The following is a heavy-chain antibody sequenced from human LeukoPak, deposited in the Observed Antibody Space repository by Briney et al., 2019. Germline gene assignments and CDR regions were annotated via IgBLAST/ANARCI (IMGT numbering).Heavy chain of an antibody. Sequence: ASVKVSCKASGYTFIGYYMHWVRQAPGQGLEWMGWISPNSGNTEYAQKFQGRVSLTRDTSIATAYMELSSLTSDDTAVYYCARGRVGEDYWGQGTLVTVSS. D-gene: IGHD3-16*01. CDR3: ARGRVGEDY. V-gene: IGHV1-8*02. CDR1: GYTFIGYY. CDR2: ISPNSGNT. J-gene: IGHJ4*02.